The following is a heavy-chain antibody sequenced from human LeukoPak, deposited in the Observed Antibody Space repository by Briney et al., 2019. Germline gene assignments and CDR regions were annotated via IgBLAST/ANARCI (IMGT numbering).Heavy chain of an antibody. J-gene: IGHJ3*02. CDR3: AMLRLGELSLLANAYDI. CDR1: GSSVNSDQY. V-gene: IGHV4-38-2*01. Sequence: SETLSLTCAVSGSSVNSDQYWGWMRHSPGAGLEWIGSVHQTGSPYYNPSLGRRVSLSIDSTKNSFSLRLTSVTAADTAVYYCAMLRLGELSLLANAYDIWGQGTMVIVSS. D-gene: IGHD3-16*02. CDR2: VHQTGSP.